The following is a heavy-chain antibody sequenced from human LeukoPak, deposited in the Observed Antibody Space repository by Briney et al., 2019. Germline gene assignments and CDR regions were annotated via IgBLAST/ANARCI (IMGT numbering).Heavy chain of an antibody. CDR2: ISSSGSTI. CDR1: GFTFSSYE. J-gene: IGHJ4*02. D-gene: IGHD5-18*01. Sequence: PGGSLRLSCAASGFTFSSYEMSWVRQAPGKGLEWLSHISSSGSTIYYADSVKGRFTISRDNAKKSLYLLMNSLRAEDTAVYYCARDSSQYRYNPDYFDNWGQGTLVTVSS. CDR3: ARDSSQYRYNPDYFDN. V-gene: IGHV3-48*03.